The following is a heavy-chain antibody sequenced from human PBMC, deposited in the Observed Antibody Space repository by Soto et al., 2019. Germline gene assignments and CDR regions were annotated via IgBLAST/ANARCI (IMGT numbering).Heavy chain of an antibody. CDR1: GFTFSSYG. D-gene: IGHD3-22*01. CDR3: AKGYYDSSGPSAFDI. CDR2: ISYDGSNK. Sequence: GGSLRLSCAASGFTFSSYGMHWVRQAPGKGLEWVAVISYDGSNKYYADSVKGRFTISRDNSKNTLYLQMNSLRAEDTAVYYCAKGYYDSSGPSAFDIWGQGTMVTVSS. J-gene: IGHJ3*02. V-gene: IGHV3-30*18.